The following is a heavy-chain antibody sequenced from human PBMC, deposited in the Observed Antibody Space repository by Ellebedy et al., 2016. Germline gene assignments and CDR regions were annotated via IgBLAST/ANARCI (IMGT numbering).Heavy chain of an antibody. J-gene: IGHJ5*02. Sequence: SLKISXVASGFTFDDHAMHWVRQAPGKGLEWVALITWNSAKIRYADSVRGRFTVSRDNTKNSLFLQMNSLTLEDTAFYYCAKGVTVFGAVSKDWIDPWGQGTLVSVSS. CDR2: ITWNSAKI. D-gene: IGHD3-3*01. CDR1: GFTFDDHA. V-gene: IGHV3-9*01. CDR3: AKGVTVFGAVSKDWIDP.